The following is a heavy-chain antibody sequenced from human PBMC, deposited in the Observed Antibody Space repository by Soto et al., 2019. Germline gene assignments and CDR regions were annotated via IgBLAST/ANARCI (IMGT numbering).Heavy chain of an antibody. CDR3: ARARRNYDFWSGSRNWFDP. CDR1: GYTFTGYY. J-gene: IGHJ5*02. Sequence: ASVKVSCKASGYTFTGYYMHWVRQAPGQGLEWMGWINPNSGGTNYAQKFQGWVTMTRDTSISTAYMELSRLRSDDTAVYYCARARRNYDFWSGSRNWFDPWGQGTLVTAPQ. V-gene: IGHV1-2*04. CDR2: INPNSGGT. D-gene: IGHD3-3*01.